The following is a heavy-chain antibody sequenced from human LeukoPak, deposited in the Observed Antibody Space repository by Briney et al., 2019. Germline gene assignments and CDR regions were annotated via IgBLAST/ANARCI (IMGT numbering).Heavy chain of an antibody. CDR2: INPNSGDT. J-gene: IGHJ4*02. CDR1: GYTFTGYY. CDR3: ARDPYYYDSSGYYYFDY. D-gene: IGHD3-22*01. V-gene: IGHV1-2*02. Sequence: ASVKVSCKASGYTFTGYYMQWVRQDPGQGIEGKGWINPNSGDTNYAQKFQGRVTMTRDTSISTADMKLSRLRSDDAAVYYCARDPYYYDSSGYYYFDYWGQGTLVTVSS.